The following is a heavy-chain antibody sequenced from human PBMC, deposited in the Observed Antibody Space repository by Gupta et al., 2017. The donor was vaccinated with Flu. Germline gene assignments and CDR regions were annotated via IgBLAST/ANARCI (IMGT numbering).Heavy chain of an antibody. D-gene: IGHD2-8*02. CDR1: GFTFSAYY. V-gene: IGHV3-11*05. CDR3: VRDKMLTEPGRMYWYFDL. CDR2: ISSYSTYT. Sequence: QEQLVESGGGLVKPGESLRLSCAASGFTFSAYYMRWVRQAPGKGLEWVSYISSYSTYTNYSDSLKGRFTISRDNAKNSLYLQINGLRAEDTAVYYCVRDKMLTEPGRMYWYFDLWGRGTLVTVSS. J-gene: IGHJ2*01.